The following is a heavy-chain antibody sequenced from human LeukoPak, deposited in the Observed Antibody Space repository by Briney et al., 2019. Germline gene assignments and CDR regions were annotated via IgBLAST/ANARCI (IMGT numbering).Heavy chain of an antibody. D-gene: IGHD6-19*01. Sequence: SETLSLACSVSGDSLTKPTYFQRSWTRPPPGNGLEGIGSLYASGSAKVNPSLESRLSMSLDPSTSQFFLKLSSVTAEGSALYYCARFRSGGWYYFDSGGQGTLVSVSS. J-gene: IGHJ4*02. CDR3: ARFRSGGWYYFDS. CDR2: LYASGSA. V-gene: IGHV4-61*01. CDR1: GDSLTKPTYF.